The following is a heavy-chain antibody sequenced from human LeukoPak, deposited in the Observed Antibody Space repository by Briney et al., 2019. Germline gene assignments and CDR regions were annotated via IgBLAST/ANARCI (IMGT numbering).Heavy chain of an antibody. Sequence: GGSLRLSCAASGFTFSSYGMHWVRQAPGKGLEWVAYIQNDGSNEQYADSVKGRFTISRDNSKNTLYLQMNSLRAEDTAVYYCAKFQGPHFYYGSGSPIDYWGQGTLVTVSS. CDR2: IQNDGSNE. CDR3: AKFQGPHFYYGSGSPIDY. J-gene: IGHJ4*02. CDR1: GFTFSSYG. V-gene: IGHV3-30*02. D-gene: IGHD3-10*01.